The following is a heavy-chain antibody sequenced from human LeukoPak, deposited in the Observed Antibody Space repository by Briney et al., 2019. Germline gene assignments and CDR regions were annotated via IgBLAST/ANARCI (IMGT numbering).Heavy chain of an antibody. V-gene: IGHV3-23*01. CDR2: LSGSGTTT. Sequence: GGSLRLSCEASQFTFSRFAMSWIRQAPGTGMEWVLTLSGSGTTTYYADSVRGRFTTSRDNSKDTLYLHMDNVRADDTAVYYCAKHLGSHSFLFYYMDVWGAGTSVIVSS. CDR1: QFTFSRFA. D-gene: IGHD2-21*01. CDR3: AKHLGSHSFLFYYMDV. J-gene: IGHJ6*03.